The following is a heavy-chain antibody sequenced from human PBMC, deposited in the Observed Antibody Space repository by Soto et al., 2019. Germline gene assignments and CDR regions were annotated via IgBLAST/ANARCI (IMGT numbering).Heavy chain of an antibody. CDR1: GFILSNYA. D-gene: IGHD5-18*01. CDR3: GRGESVGMQIWPPGFRYFDH. V-gene: IGHV3-30*01. CDR2: LSYDGKNE. J-gene: IGHJ4*02. Sequence: QVQLVESGGGVVQHGRSLRLSGITSGFILSNYAIHWVRQSPGKGQGWVAVLSYDGKNESYADSVKDRFTSSRDNSKNSVYLQMNSLTVEGPPVYYCGRGESVGMQIWPPGFRYFDHWCQEILVTVSS.